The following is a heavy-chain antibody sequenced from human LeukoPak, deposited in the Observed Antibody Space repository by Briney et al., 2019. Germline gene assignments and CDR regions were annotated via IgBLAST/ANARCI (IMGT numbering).Heavy chain of an antibody. CDR2: MYYSGTI. CDR3: ARAWATDYFDY. J-gene: IGHJ4*02. V-gene: IGHV4-59*01. Sequence: PSETLSLTCTVSGGSISSCYWSWIRQPQGKGLEWIGYMYYSGTINYNPSLKSRVTISVDTSKNQFSLKLSSVTPADTAMYYCARAWATDYFDYWGQGTLVTVSS. CDR1: GGSISSCY.